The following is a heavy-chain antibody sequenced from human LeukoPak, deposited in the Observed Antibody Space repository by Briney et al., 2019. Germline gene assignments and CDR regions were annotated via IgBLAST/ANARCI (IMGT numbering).Heavy chain of an antibody. Sequence: SETLSLTCTVSGGSISSSSYYWGWIRQPPGKGQEWIGSIYYSGSTYYNPSLKSRVTISVDTSKNQFSLKLSSVTAADTAVYYCARRMGVVVPAAYFDYWGQGTPVTVSS. CDR1: GGSISSSSYY. CDR3: ARRMGVVVPAAYFDY. V-gene: IGHV4-39*01. D-gene: IGHD2-2*01. CDR2: IYYSGST. J-gene: IGHJ4*02.